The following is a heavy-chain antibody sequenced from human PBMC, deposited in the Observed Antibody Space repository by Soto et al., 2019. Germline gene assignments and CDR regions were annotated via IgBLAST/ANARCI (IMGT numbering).Heavy chain of an antibody. V-gene: IGHV1-69*13. D-gene: IGHD2-21*02. CDR1: GGTFSSYA. J-gene: IGHJ6*02. Sequence: ASVKVSCKAPGGTFSSYAISWVRQAPGQGLEWMGGIIPIFGTANYAQKFQGRVTITADESTSTAYMELSSLRSEDTAVYYCARDPPIVVVTAIRSYYYYGMDVWGQGTTVTVSS. CDR3: ARDPPIVVVTAIRSYYYYGMDV. CDR2: IIPIFGTA.